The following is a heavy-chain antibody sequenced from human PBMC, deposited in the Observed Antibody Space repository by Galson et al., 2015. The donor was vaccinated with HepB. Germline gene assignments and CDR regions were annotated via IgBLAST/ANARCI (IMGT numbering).Heavy chain of an antibody. V-gene: IGHV3-48*03. CDR2: ISSSGSTI. Sequence: SLRLSCAASGFTFSSYEMNWVRQAPGKGLEWVSYISSSGSTIYYADSVKGRFTISRDNSKNTLYLQMNSLRAEDTAVYYCAKEVGATTGPFDYWGQGTLVTVSS. CDR1: GFTFSSYE. CDR3: AKEVGATTGPFDY. J-gene: IGHJ4*02. D-gene: IGHD1-26*01.